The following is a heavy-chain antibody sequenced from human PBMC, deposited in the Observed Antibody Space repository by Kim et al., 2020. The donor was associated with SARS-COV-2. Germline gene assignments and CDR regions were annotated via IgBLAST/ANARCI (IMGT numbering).Heavy chain of an antibody. V-gene: IGHV4-34*01. CDR2: INHSGST. Sequence: SETLSLTCAVYGGSFSGYYWSWIRQPPGKGLEWIGEINHSGSTNYNPSLKSRVTISVDTSKNQFSLKLSSVTAADTAVYYCASLGYCSGGSCHTRDNWFDPWGQGTLVTVSS. D-gene: IGHD2-15*01. CDR3: ASLGYCSGGSCHTRDNWFDP. J-gene: IGHJ5*02. CDR1: GGSFSGYY.